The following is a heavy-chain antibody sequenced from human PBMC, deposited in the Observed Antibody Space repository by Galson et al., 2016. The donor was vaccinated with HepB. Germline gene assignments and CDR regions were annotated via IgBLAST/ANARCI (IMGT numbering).Heavy chain of an antibody. CDR3: ARKELYYSYYGMDV. J-gene: IGHJ6*02. Sequence: SLRLSCAASGFTFSSYAMHWVRQAPGKGLEWVAVISYDGSNKYYADSVKGRFTISRDNSKNTLYLQMNSLRAEDTAVYYCARKELYYSYYGMDVWGQGTTVTVSS. CDR2: ISYDGSNK. CDR1: GFTFSSYA. D-gene: IGHD1-7*01. V-gene: IGHV3-30-3*01.